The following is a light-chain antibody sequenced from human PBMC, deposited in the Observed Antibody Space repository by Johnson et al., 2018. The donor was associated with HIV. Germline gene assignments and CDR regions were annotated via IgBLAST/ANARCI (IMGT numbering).Light chain of an antibody. J-gene: IGLJ1*01. CDR2: DNN. CDR3: GTWDNSLSTGV. Sequence: QSVLTQAPSVSAAPGQKVTISCSGSSSNIGRNYVSWYQQLPGTAPKLLIFDNNKRPSGIPDRFSASKSGTSATLGITGLQTGDEADYYCGTWDNSLSTGVFGTGTKVTVL. V-gene: IGLV1-51*01. CDR1: SSNIGRNY.